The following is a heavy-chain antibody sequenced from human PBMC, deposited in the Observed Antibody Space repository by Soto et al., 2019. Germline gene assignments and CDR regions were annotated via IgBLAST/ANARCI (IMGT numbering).Heavy chain of an antibody. CDR1: GYSFTTYG. D-gene: IGHD2-21*01. V-gene: IGHV1-18*01. CDR3: ARGGGVNAIWNP. Sequence: QVHLVQSGGGVKQPGASVIVSCKTSGYSFTTYGISWVRQAPGQGLEWMGWISVYSGATTYAHNFRDRVTMSTDTLTATGHLDLRNLTSDDTAVYYCARGGGVNAIWNPWGQGTLVIVSS. J-gene: IGHJ5*02. CDR2: ISVYSGAT.